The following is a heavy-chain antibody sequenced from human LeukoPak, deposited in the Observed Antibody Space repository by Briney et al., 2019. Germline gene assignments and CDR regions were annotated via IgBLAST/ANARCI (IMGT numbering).Heavy chain of an antibody. Sequence: GASLRLSCAASGITFSSYAMTWVRQAPGMGLEWVSSISGSGGSTYYADSVKGRFTISRDNSKNTLFLQMNSLGAEDTAVYYCAKVVRTSGWKKVDYWGQGTLVTVSS. CDR2: ISGSGGST. D-gene: IGHD6-19*01. J-gene: IGHJ4*02. CDR1: GITFSSYA. CDR3: AKVVRTSGWKKVDY. V-gene: IGHV3-23*01.